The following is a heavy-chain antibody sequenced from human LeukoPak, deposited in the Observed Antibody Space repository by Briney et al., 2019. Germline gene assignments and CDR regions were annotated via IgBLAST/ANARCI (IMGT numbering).Heavy chain of an antibody. CDR1: GFTFSSYW. CDR2: IKSDGST. CDR3: TRAITYFYGSGTYDWFDS. D-gene: IGHD3-10*01. V-gene: IGHV3-74*01. J-gene: IGHJ5*01. Sequence: GGSLRLSCAASGFTFSSYWMHWVRQTPGKGLMWVARIKSDGSTIYADSVQGRFTISRDNAKNMVYLQMNSLRADDTAIYYCTRAITYFYGSGTYDWFDSWGQGTLVTVSS.